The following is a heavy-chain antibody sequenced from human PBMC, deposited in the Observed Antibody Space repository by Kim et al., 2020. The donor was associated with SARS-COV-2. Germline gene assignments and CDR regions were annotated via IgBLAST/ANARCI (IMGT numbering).Heavy chain of an antibody. CDR3: ARHSRIVVVPASILA. J-gene: IGHJ4*02. V-gene: IGHV4-39*01. D-gene: IGHD2-2*01. CDR1: GGSISSSSYY. Sequence: SETLSLTCTVSGGSISSSSYYWGWLRQPPGKGLEWIGSIYYSGSTYYNPSLKSRVTISVDTYKNQLSLKLSSVTAADTAVYYCARHSRIVVVPASILAWGQGTLVTVSS. CDR2: IYYSGST.